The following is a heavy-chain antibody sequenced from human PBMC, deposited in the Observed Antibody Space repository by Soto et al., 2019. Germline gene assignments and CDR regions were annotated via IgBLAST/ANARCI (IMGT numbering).Heavy chain of an antibody. CDR2: IKQDGSEK. CDR3: AKILPAYLYGGFDY. Sequence: VGSLRLSCAASGFTFSSYWMSWVRQAPGKGLEWVANIKQDGSEKYYVDSVKGRFTISRDNAKNSLYLQMNSLRAEDTAVYYCAKILPAYLYGGFDYWGQGTLVTVSS. J-gene: IGHJ4*02. D-gene: IGHD3-10*01. V-gene: IGHV3-7*01. CDR1: GFTFSSYW.